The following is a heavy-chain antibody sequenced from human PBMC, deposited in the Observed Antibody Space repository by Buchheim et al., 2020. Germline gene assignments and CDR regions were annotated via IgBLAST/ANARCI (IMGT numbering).Heavy chain of an antibody. CDR2: IYYSGIT. CDR3: SRAVTAKYYGMDV. J-gene: IGHJ6*02. CDR1: GGSISSNRYY. Sequence: QLQLQESGPGLVKPSETLSLTCTVSGGSISSNRYYWGWIRQPPGKGLEWIGNIYYSGITYYNPSLKSRVPISIDTSKNQVSLKLRSVTAADMAVYYCSRAVTAKYYGMDVWGQGTT. D-gene: IGHD4-11*01. V-gene: IGHV4-39*07.